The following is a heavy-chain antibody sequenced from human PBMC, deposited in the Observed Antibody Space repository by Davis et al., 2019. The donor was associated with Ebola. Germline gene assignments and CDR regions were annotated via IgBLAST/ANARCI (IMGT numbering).Heavy chain of an antibody. CDR1: GNTISTYT. D-gene: IGHD6-13*01. CDR3: ARIDVRLQQLAQFDY. Sequence: ASVKVSCKASGNTISTYTIDWVRQAPGQGLEWMGWISAYNGNTNYAEKLQGRVTMTTDTSTSTAYMELRSLRSDDTALYYCARIDVRLQQLAQFDYWGQGTVVTVSS. J-gene: IGHJ4*02. V-gene: IGHV1-18*01. CDR2: ISAYNGNT.